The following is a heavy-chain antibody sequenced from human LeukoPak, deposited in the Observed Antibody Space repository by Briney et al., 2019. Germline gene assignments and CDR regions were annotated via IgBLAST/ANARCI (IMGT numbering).Heavy chain of an antibody. CDR2: IYYSGST. CDR1: GGSISSSSYY. Sequence: SETLSLTCTVSGGSISSSSYYWGWIRQPPGKGLEWIGSIYYSGSTYYNPSLKSRVTISVDTSKNQFSLKLSSVTAADTAVYYCARGVLISYFDYWGQGTLVTVSS. J-gene: IGHJ4*02. V-gene: IGHV4-39*07. D-gene: IGHD3-10*01. CDR3: ARGVLISYFDY.